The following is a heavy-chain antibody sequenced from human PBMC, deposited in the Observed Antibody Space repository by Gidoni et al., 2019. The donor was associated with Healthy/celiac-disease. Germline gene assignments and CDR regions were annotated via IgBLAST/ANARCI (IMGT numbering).Heavy chain of an antibody. CDR2: ISYDGSNK. V-gene: IGHV3-30-3*01. CDR3: ARDIIKGRDIVATSTYQDY. Sequence: QVQLVASGGGVVQPGRSLSLSCAASGLSSSSYAMHWVRQAPGQGLEWVAVISYDGSNKYYADSVKGRFTISRDNSKNTLYLQMNSLRAEDTAVYYCARDIIKGRDIVATSTYQDYWGQGTLVTVSS. D-gene: IGHD5-12*01. J-gene: IGHJ4*02. CDR1: GLSSSSYA.